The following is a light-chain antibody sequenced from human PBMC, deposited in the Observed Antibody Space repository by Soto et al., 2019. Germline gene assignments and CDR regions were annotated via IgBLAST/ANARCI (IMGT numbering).Light chain of an antibody. Sequence: DVHLSQTPSVLSASVGDTVTITCRASQALSNYLASYQQRPGKAPDLLIYSASTLQSGVPSRFSGSGSETEFTLTISSLQPDDFATYYGQQANGFPPITFGQGASL. J-gene: IGKJ5*01. V-gene: IGKV1-9*01. CDR2: SAS. CDR3: QQANGFPPIT. CDR1: QALSNY.